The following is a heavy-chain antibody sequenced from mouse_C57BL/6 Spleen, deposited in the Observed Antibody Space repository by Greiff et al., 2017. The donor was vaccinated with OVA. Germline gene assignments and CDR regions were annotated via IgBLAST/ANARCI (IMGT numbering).Heavy chain of an antibody. CDR3: AKAYYGSSYDD. J-gene: IGHJ2*01. V-gene: IGHV1-55*01. CDR2: IYPGSGST. D-gene: IGHD1-1*01. Sequence: QVQLQQPGAELVKPGASVKMSCKASGYTFTSYWITWVKQRPGQGLEWIGDIYPGSGSTNYNEKVKSKATLTVDTSSSTAYMQLSSLTSEDSEVDYRAKAYYGSSYDDWGKGTTLTVSS. CDR1: GYTFTSYW.